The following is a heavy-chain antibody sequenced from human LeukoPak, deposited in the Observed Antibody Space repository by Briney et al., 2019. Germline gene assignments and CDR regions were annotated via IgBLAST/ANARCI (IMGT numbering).Heavy chain of an antibody. CDR1: GFTFSSYG. CDR2: IWYDGSNK. V-gene: IGHV3-33*08. Sequence: GGSLRLSCAASGFTFSSYGIHWVRQAPGKGLEWVAVIWYDGSNKYYADSVKGRFTISRDNSKNTLYLQMNSLRAEDTAVYYCAREGGVGATTRYYFDYWGQGTLVTVSS. J-gene: IGHJ4*02. D-gene: IGHD1-26*01. CDR3: AREGGVGATTRYYFDY.